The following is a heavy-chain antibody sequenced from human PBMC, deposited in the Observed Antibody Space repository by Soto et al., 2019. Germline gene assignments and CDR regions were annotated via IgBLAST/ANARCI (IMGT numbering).Heavy chain of an antibody. CDR2: ISSSSSTI. V-gene: IGHV3-48*01. D-gene: IGHD2-2*01. Sequence: GGSLRLSCAASGFTFSSYSMNWVRQAPGKGLEWVSYISSSSSTIYYADSVKGRFTISRDNAKNSLYLQMNSLRAEDTAVYYCARARRGYCSSTSCYYYYYYMDVWGKGTTVTVSS. CDR1: GFTFSSYS. CDR3: ARARRGYCSSTSCYYYYYYMDV. J-gene: IGHJ6*03.